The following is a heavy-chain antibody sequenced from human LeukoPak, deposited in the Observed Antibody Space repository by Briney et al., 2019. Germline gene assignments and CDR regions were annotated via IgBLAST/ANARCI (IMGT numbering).Heavy chain of an antibody. V-gene: IGHV1-18*01. CDR3: ARAFGCSGGSCYADY. CDR1: GYTFTSYG. CDR2: ISAYNGNT. J-gene: IGHJ4*02. D-gene: IGHD2-15*01. Sequence: GASVKVSCKASGYTFTSYGISWVRQAPGQGLEWMGWISAYNGNTNYARKLQGRVTMTTDTSTSTAYMELRSLRSDDTAVYYCARAFGCSGGSCYADYWGQGTLVTVSS.